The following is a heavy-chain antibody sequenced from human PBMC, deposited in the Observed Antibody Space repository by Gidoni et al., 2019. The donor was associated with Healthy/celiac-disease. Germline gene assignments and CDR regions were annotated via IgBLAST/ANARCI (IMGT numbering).Heavy chain of an antibody. D-gene: IGHD3-22*01. V-gene: IGHV1-69-2*01. CDR3: RVVITSQGGDYFDF. J-gene: IGHJ4*02. CDR2: VDPEDVAT. Sequence: EVQLVQSGAEVKKPGATVQISCKVSGYTFTDYYMHWVQQAPGKWLEWMGLVDPEDVATIYAEKFQGRVTITADTSTDTAYMELSSLRSEDTAVYYCRVVITSQGGDYFDFWGQGTLVTVSS. CDR1: GYTFTDYY.